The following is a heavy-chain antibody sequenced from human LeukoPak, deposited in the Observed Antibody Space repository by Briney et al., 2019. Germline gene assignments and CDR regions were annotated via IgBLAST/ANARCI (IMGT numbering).Heavy chain of an antibody. J-gene: IGHJ4*02. Sequence: SETLSLTCAVYGGSFSGYYRSWIRQPPGKGLEWIGEINHSGSTNYNPSLKSRVTISVDTSKNQFSLKLSSVTAADTAVYYCARERAGYSSGWHFDYWGQGTLVTVSS. CDR1: GGSFSGYY. CDR2: INHSGST. V-gene: IGHV4-34*01. D-gene: IGHD6-19*01. CDR3: ARERAGYSSGWHFDY.